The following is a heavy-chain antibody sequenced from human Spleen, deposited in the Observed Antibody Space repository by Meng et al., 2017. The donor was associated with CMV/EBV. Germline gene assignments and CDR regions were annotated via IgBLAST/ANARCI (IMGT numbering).Heavy chain of an antibody. Sequence: ASVKVSCKASGYTFTGYYMHWVRQAPGQGLEWMGWMNPNSGGTNYAQKFQGRVTMTRDTSISISYMELNRLRSDDTAVYYCARAGVVVPAAILAPYYYYGMDVWGQGTTVTVSS. J-gene: IGHJ6*02. CDR1: GYTFTGYY. V-gene: IGHV1-2*02. CDR3: ARAGVVVPAAILAPYYYYGMDV. CDR2: MNPNSGGT. D-gene: IGHD2-2*02.